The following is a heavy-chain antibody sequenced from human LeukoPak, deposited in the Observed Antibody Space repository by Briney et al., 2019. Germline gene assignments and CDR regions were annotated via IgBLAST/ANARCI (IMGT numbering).Heavy chain of an antibody. J-gene: IGHJ4*02. V-gene: IGHV4-39*07. Sequence: SETLSLTCTVSGGSISSSSYYWGWIRQPPGKGLEWIGSIYYSGSTYYSPSLKSRVTISVDTSKNQFSLKLSSVTAADTAVYYCARNGSPNCSGGSCYSPSPYYFDYWGQGTLVTVSS. CDR1: GGSISSSSYY. CDR3: ARNGSPNCSGGSCYSPSPYYFDY. D-gene: IGHD2-15*01. CDR2: IYYSGST.